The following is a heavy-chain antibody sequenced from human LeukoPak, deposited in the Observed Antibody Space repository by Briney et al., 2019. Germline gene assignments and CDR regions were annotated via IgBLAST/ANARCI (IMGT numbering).Heavy chain of an antibody. CDR1: GLTFKIYS. J-gene: IGHJ4*02. CDR2: IGGRGDSI. V-gene: IGHV3-23*01. D-gene: IGHD3-22*01. CDR3: AKDYYEASGYFDS. Sequence: GGSLRLSCAASGLTFKIYSMHWVRQAPGKGLEWVAVIGGRGDSIFYADSVKGRFTISRDNSKNTVDLQMSSLRAEDTAIYYCAKDYYEASGYFDSLGQGSLVSVSS.